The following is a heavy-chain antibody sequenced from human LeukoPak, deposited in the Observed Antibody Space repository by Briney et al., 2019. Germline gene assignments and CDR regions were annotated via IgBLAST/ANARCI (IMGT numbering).Heavy chain of an antibody. CDR2: IFHSGTT. Sequence: SETLSLTCSVFGDSISSFYWNWIRQPPGKGLEWIGNIFHSGTTNYNPSLKSRVTISVDTSKNQFSLKLSSVTAADTAVYYCARPTTGTTNYFDYWGQGTLVTVSS. CDR1: GDSISSFY. V-gene: IGHV4-59*12. J-gene: IGHJ4*02. CDR3: ARPTTGTTNYFDY. D-gene: IGHD1-7*01.